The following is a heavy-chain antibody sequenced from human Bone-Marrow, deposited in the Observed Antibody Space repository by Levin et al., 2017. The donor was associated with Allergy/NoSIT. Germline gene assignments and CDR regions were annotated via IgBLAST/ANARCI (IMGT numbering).Heavy chain of an antibody. Sequence: RGESLKISCAASGLSFSNYDMNWVRQAPGKGLEWVSSISGGSSRIYYADSVKGRFTISRDNAKNSLYLQMNSLRVEDTAVYYCASWAMFYYDGSDFDYFYYGMDVWGQGTTVIVSS. CDR3: ASWAMFYYDGSDFDYFYYGMDV. J-gene: IGHJ6*02. D-gene: IGHD3-16*01. CDR1: GLSFSNYD. CDR2: ISGGSSRI. V-gene: IGHV3-21*06.